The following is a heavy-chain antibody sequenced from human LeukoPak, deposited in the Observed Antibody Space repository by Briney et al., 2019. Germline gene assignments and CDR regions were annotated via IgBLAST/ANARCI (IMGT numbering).Heavy chain of an antibody. CDR3: AELGITMIGGV. CDR2: IKQDGSEK. CDR1: GFTFTTYW. J-gene: IGHJ6*04. V-gene: IGHV3-7*01. Sequence: GGSLRLSCAASGFTFTTYWMTWVRQAPGKGLEWVANIKQDGSEKYYVDSVKGRFTISRDNAKNSLYLQMNSLRAEDTAVYYCAELGITMIGGVWGKGTTVTISS. D-gene: IGHD3-10*02.